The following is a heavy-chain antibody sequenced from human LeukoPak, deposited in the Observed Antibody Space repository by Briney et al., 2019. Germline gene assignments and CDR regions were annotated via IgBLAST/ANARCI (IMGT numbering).Heavy chain of an antibody. CDR3: ARHRPICGGDCYTGPNYYYYYDMDV. J-gene: IGHJ6*02. CDR1: GGYISSYY. V-gene: IGHV4-59*08. D-gene: IGHD2-21*02. CDR2: IYYSGST. Sequence: PSETLSLTCTVSGGYISSYYWSWIRQPPGKGLEWIGNIYYSGSTNYNPSLKGRVSISVDTSKNQFSLKLSSVTAADTAVYYCARHRPICGGDCYTGPNYYYYYDMDVWGQGTTVTVSS.